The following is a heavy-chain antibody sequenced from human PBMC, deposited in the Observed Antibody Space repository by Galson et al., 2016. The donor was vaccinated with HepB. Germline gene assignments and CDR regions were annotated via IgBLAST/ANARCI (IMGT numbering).Heavy chain of an antibody. J-gene: IGHJ4*02. CDR1: GFTFSSYW. V-gene: IGHV3-74*01. CDR2: INSDGRST. CDR3: ARDRSYHDTTDY. Sequence: SLRLSCAASGFTFSSYWMHWVRQAPGKGLVWVSRINSDGRSTDYADSVKGRFTISRDNAKNTLYLQMNSLRAEDTAVYYCARDRSYHDTTDYWGQGTLVTVSS. D-gene: IGHD3-22*01.